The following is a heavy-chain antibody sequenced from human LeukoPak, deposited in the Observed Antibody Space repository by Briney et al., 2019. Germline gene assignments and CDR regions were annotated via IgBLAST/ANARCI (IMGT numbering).Heavy chain of an antibody. CDR2: IWYDGSNK. CDR3: ARAELGSYYYYYMDV. D-gene: IGHD2-15*01. J-gene: IGHJ6*03. Sequence: GGSLRLSCAASGFTFSSYGMHWVRQAPGKGLEWVAVIWYDGSNKYYADSVKGRFTISRDNSKNTLYLQMNSLRAEDTAVYYCARAELGSYYYYYMDVWGKGTTVTVSS. CDR1: GFTFSSYG. V-gene: IGHV3-33*01.